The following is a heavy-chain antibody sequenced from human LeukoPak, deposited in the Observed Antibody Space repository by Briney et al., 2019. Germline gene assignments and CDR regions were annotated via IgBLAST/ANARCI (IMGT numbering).Heavy chain of an antibody. J-gene: IGHJ5*02. CDR1: GYTFTGYY. CDR3: ARAGSRYNWNYEPSGVSSWFDP. CDR2: INPSGGGT. Sequence: GASVKVSCKASGYTFTGYYIHWVRQAPGQGLEWMGIINPSGGGTSYAQKFQGRVTMTRDMSTSTVYMELSSLRSEDTAVYYCARAGSRYNWNYEPSGVSSWFDPWGQGTLVTVSS. V-gene: IGHV1-46*01. D-gene: IGHD1-7*01.